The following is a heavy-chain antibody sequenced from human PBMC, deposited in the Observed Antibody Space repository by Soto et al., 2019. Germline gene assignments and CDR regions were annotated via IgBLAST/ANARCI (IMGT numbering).Heavy chain of an antibody. Sequence: QVQLVESGGGVVQPGRSLRLSCAASGFNFSSYAMHWVRQAPGKGLEWVAVISYDGSNKYYADSVKGRFTISRDNSKNTLYLQMNTLRAEDTAVYYCARRQGSGYDHYYYGMDVWGQGTTVTVSS. CDR2: ISYDGSNK. CDR1: GFNFSSYA. V-gene: IGHV3-30-3*01. J-gene: IGHJ6*02. CDR3: ARRQGSGYDHYYYGMDV. D-gene: IGHD5-12*01.